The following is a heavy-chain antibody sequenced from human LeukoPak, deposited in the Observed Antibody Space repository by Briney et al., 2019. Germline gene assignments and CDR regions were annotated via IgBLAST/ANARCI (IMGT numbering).Heavy chain of an antibody. CDR3: AREPIGDYYHYGMDV. D-gene: IGHD2/OR15-2a*01. CDR1: GYTFTSYA. CDR2: INAGNGNT. J-gene: IGHJ6*02. V-gene: IGHV1-3*01. Sequence: GASVKVSCKAPGYTFTSYAMHWVRQAPGQRLEWMGWINAGNGNTKYSQKFQGRVTITRDTSASTAYMELSSLRSEDTAVYYCAREPIGDYYHYGMDVWGQGTTVTVSS.